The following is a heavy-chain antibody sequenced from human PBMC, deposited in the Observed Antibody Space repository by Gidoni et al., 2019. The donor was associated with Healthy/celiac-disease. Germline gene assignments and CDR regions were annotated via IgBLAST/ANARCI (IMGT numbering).Heavy chain of an antibody. V-gene: IGHV3-48*02. CDR1: GFTFSSYS. J-gene: IGHJ3*02. D-gene: IGHD3-10*01. CDR3: ARAANYYGSGSYYRAEFFDAFDI. Sequence: EVQLVESGGGLVQPGGSLRLSCAASGFTFSSYSMNWVRQAPGKGLEWVSYISSSSSTIYYADSVKGRFTISRDNAKNSLYLQMNSLRDEDTAVYYCARAANYYGSGSYYRAEFFDAFDIWGQGTMVTVSS. CDR2: ISSSSSTI.